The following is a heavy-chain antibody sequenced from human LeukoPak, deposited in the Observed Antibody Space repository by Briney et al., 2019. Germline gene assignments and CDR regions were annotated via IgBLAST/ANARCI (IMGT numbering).Heavy chain of an antibody. CDR3: AREGPLLWFGEAKAMDV. J-gene: IGHJ6*04. Sequence: ASVKVSCKASGYTFTGYYMHWVRQAPGRGLEWMGWINPNSGGTNYAQKFQGRVTMTRDTSISTAYMELSRLRSDDTAVYYCAREGPLLWFGEAKAMDVWGKGTTVTISS. D-gene: IGHD3-10*01. CDR2: INPNSGGT. V-gene: IGHV1-2*02. CDR1: GYTFTGYY.